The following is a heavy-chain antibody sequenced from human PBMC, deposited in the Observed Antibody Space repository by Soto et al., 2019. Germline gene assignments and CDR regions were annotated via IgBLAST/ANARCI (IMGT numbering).Heavy chain of an antibody. CDR1: GGTFSSYT. CDR3: ARGGDYVVPKPVDY. D-gene: IGHD4-17*01. CDR2: IIPILGIA. V-gene: IGHV1-69*02. Sequence: QVQLVQSGAEVKKPGSSVKVSCKASGGTFSSYTISWVRQAPGQGLEWMGRIIPILGIANYAQKFQGRVTITADKSTSTAYMELSSLRSEDTAVYYCARGGDYVVPKPVDYWGQGTLVTVSS. J-gene: IGHJ4*02.